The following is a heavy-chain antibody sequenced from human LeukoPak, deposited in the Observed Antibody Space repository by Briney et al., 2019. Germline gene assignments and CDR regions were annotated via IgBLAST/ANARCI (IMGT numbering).Heavy chain of an antibody. CDR2: ISYDGSNK. Sequence: QPGRSLRLSCAASGFTFSSYGMHWVRQAPGKGLEWVAVISYDGSNKYYADSVKGRFTISRDNSKNTLYLQMNSLRAEDTAVYYCANDFLSGGSSWYSDAFDIWGQGTMVTVSS. CDR1: GFTFSSYG. D-gene: IGHD6-13*01. CDR3: ANDFLSGGSSWYSDAFDI. V-gene: IGHV3-30*18. J-gene: IGHJ3*02.